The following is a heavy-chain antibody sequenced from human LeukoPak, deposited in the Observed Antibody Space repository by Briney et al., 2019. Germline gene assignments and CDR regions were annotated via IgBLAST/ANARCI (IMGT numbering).Heavy chain of an antibody. Sequence: GGSLRLSCAASGFTFSSYAMHWVRQAPGKGLEWVAVISYDGSNKYYADSVKGRFTISRDNSKNTLYLQMNSLRAEDTAVYYCARSYDSSGYLIGLNWGQGTLVTVSS. CDR1: GFTFSSYA. CDR3: ARSYDSSGYLIGLN. V-gene: IGHV3-30*04. D-gene: IGHD3-22*01. CDR2: ISYDGSNK. J-gene: IGHJ4*02.